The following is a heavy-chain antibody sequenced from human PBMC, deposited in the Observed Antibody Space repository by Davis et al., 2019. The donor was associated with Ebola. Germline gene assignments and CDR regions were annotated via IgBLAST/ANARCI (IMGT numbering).Heavy chain of an antibody. Sequence: MPSETLSLTCTVYGASISTYYWSWIRQAPGKGLEWIAYISHSGSTNYNPSLRSRVAISIDTSVNQFSLKVTSVTAVDTAVYYCARSPPNYYDRSGSDTDAFDIWGQGTMVTVS. D-gene: IGHD3-22*01. CDR2: ISHSGST. CDR1: GASISTYY. CDR3: ARSPPNYYDRSGSDTDAFDI. J-gene: IGHJ3*02. V-gene: IGHV4-59*01.